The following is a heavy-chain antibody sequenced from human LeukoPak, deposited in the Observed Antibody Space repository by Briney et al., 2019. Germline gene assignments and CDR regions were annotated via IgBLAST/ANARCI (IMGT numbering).Heavy chain of an antibody. CDR3: ARGDGYNFFDY. CDR2: FYVGGAT. J-gene: IGHJ4*02. Sequence: GGSLRLSCAASAFTFSNYDMSWARQAPGKGLEWVSVFYVGGATYYADSVKGRFTISRDNSENTLYLQMKSLRAEDTAVYYCARGDGYNFFDYWGQGTLVTVSS. D-gene: IGHD5-24*01. V-gene: IGHV3-53*01. CDR1: AFTFSNYD.